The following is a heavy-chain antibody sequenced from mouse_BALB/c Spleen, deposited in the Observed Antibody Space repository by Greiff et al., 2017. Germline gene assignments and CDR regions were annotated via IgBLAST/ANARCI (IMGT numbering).Heavy chain of an antibody. CDR1: GFTFSSFG. CDR2: ISSGSSTI. D-gene: IGHD1-1*01. CDR3: ARSGHYYGSSYDY. V-gene: IGHV5-17*02. Sequence: EVNLVESGGGLVQPGGSRKLSCAASGFTFSSFGMHWVRQAPEKGLEWVAYISSGSSTIYYADTVKGRFTISRDNPKNTLFLQMTSLRSEDTAMYYCARSGHYYGSSYDYWGQGTTLTVSS. J-gene: IGHJ2*01.